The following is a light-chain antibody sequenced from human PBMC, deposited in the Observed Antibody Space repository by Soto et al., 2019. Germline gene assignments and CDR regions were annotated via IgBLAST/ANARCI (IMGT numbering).Light chain of an antibody. CDR2: GAS. V-gene: IGKV3-20*01. J-gene: IGKJ3*01. CDR3: QQYYNSLII. CDR1: QSVSSSY. Sequence: EIVLTQSPGTLSLSPGERATLSCRASQSVSSSYLAWNQQKPGQAPRLLIYGASSRATGIPDRFSGSGSGTDFTLTISRLEPEDFAVYYCQQYYNSLIIFGPGTKVDIK.